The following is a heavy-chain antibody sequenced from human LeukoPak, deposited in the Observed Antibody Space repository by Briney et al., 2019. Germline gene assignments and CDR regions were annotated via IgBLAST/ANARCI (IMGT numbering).Heavy chain of an antibody. CDR1: GFTFSSYA. J-gene: IGHJ4*02. CDR3: AKGTVVVPAAPFDY. V-gene: IGHV3-30-3*01. D-gene: IGHD2-2*01. Sequence: GRSLRLSCAAFGFTFSSYAVHWVRQAPGKGLEWVAVISYDGSNKYYADSVKGRLTISRDNSKNTLYLQMNSLRAEDTAVYYCAKGTVVVPAAPFDYWGQGTLVTVSS. CDR2: ISYDGSNK.